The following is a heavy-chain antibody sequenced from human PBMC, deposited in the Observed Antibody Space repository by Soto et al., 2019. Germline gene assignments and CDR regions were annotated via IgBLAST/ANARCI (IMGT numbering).Heavy chain of an antibody. Sequence: PGESLKISCKGSGYSFTSYWISWVRQMPGKGLEWMGRIDPSDSYTNYSPSFQGHVTISADKSISTAYLQRSSLKASDTAMYYCASSPRGYCSSTSCRELGNYYGMDVRGQGTTVTVSS. CDR1: GYSFTSYW. CDR2: IDPSDSYT. V-gene: IGHV5-10-1*01. CDR3: ASSPRGYCSSTSCRELGNYYGMDV. J-gene: IGHJ6*02. D-gene: IGHD2-2*01.